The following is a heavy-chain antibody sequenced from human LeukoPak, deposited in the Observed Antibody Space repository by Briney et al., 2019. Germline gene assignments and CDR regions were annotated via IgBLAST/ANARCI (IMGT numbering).Heavy chain of an antibody. CDR2: INPNSGGT. J-gene: IGHJ4*02. Sequence: ASVKVSCKASGYTFTGYYMHWVRQAPGQGLEWMGWINPNSGGTNYAQKFQGRATMTRDTSISTAYMELSRLRSDDTAVYYCASIPKTHITGTYFDYWGQGTLVTVSS. CDR3: ASIPKTHITGTYFDY. D-gene: IGHD1-7*01. V-gene: IGHV1-2*02. CDR1: GYTFTGYY.